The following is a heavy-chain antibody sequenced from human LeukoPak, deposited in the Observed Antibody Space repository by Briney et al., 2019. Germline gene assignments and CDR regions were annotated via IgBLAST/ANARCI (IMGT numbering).Heavy chain of an antibody. CDR2: IYPDDSDT. Sequence: GESLKISCKHSEYSFPNYCVGWVRQMPGKGLEWMGIIYPDDSDTRYSPSFQGRVTISADKSINTAYLEWSSLKASDTAMYYCARLYGDYVFEGWFDPWGQGTLVTVSS. V-gene: IGHV5-51*01. D-gene: IGHD4-17*01. CDR3: ARLYGDYVFEGWFDP. CDR1: EYSFPNYC. J-gene: IGHJ5*02.